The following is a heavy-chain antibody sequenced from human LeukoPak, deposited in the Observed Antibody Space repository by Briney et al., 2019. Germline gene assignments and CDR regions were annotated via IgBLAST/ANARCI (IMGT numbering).Heavy chain of an antibody. CDR2: IIPIFGTA. D-gene: IGHD6-13*01. V-gene: IGHV1-69*13. CDR3: ARLGPHSGAAGNN. Sequence: SVKVSCKASGGTFSSYAISWVRQAPGQGLEWMGGIIPIFGTANYAQKFQGRVTITADESTSTAYMELSSLRSEDTAVYYCARLGPHSGAAGNNWGQGTLVTVSS. J-gene: IGHJ4*02. CDR1: GGTFSSYA.